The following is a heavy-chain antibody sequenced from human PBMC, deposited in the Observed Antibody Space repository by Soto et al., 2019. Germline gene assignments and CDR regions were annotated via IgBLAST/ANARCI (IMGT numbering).Heavy chain of an antibody. J-gene: IGHJ4*02. D-gene: IGHD4-17*01. CDR2: IQSDGSSI. V-gene: IGHV3-74*01. Sequence: GGSLRLSCAASGFIFNNYWMHWVRQVPGKGLMWVSRIQSDGSSIDYADSVKGRFTISRDNAKNSLYLQMNSLRAEDTAVYYCASFSPDTVLYYWGQGTLVTVSS. CDR1: GFIFNNYW. CDR3: ASFSPDTVLYY.